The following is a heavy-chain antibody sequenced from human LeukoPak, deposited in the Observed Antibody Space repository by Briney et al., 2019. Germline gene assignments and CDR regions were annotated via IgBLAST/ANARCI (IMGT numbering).Heavy chain of an antibody. J-gene: IGHJ3*02. D-gene: IGHD3-22*01. CDR3: ARHEMGLYITMIRVDAFDI. CDR1: GGSISSSNW. Sequence: PSGTLSLTCAVSGGSISSSNWWSWVRQPPGKGLEWIGEIYRSGSTNYSPSLKSRLTISVDKSKNQFSLKLSSVTAADTAVYYCARHEMGLYITMIRVDAFDIWGRGTMVTVSS. V-gene: IGHV4-4*02. CDR2: IYRSGST.